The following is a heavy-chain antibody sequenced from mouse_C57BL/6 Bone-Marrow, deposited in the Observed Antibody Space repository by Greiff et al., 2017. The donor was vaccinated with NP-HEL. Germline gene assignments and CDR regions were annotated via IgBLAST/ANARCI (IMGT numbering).Heavy chain of an antibody. CDR1: GFTFSSYG. V-gene: IGHV5-6*01. CDR2: ISSGGSYT. CDR3: ARHDGGYAMDY. Sequence: EVKLMESGGDLVKPGGSLKLSCAASGFTFSSYGMSWVRQTPDKRLEWVATISSGGSYTYYPDSVKGRFTISRDNAKNTLYLQMSSLKSEDTAMYYCARHDGGYAMDYWGQGTSVTVSS. D-gene: IGHD1-1*01. J-gene: IGHJ4*01.